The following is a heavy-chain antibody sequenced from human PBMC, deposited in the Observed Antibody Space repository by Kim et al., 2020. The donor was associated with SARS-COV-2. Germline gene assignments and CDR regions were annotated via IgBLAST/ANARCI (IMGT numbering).Heavy chain of an antibody. V-gene: IGHV3-7*01. CDR1: GFTFSSCW. D-gene: IGHD1-26*01. J-gene: IGHJ4*02. CDR2: MNEDGSQR. CDR3: VKDDGDGSYSY. Sequence: GGSLRLSCAASGFTFSSCWMTWVRQAPGKGLEWVANMNEDGSQRYYVGSVKGRFTISRDNAENSLYLQMNSLRVEDTAVYYCVKDDGDGSYSYWGQGTLVTVSS.